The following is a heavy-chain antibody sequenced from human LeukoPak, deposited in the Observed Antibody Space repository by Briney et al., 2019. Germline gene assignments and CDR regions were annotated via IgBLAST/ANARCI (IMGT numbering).Heavy chain of an antibody. D-gene: IGHD3-22*01. CDR1: GFTFSGSA. V-gene: IGHV3-73*01. CDR2: IRSKANSYAT. CDR3: TYGLLGDYYDSSRFDY. Sequence: GGSLKLSCAASGFTFSGSAMHWVRQASGKGLEWVRRIRSKANSYATAYAASVKGRFTISRDDSKNTAYLQMTSLKTEDTPVYYCTYGLLGDYYDSSRFDYWGPGTLVTVSS. J-gene: IGHJ4*02.